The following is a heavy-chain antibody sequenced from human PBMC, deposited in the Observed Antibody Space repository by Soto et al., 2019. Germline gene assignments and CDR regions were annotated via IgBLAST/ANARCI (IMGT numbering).Heavy chain of an antibody. CDR2: ISAYNGNT. J-gene: IGHJ4*02. CDR3: ASDRVRYFDWVSPSGSCYFDY. V-gene: IGHV1-18*01. Sequence: ASVKVSCKASGYTFTSYGISWVRQAPGQGLEWMGWISAYNGNTNYAQKLQGRVTMTTDTSTSTAYMELRSLRSDDTAVYYCASDRVRYFDWVSPSGSCYFDYWGQGTLVTVSS. D-gene: IGHD3-9*01. CDR1: GYTFTSYG.